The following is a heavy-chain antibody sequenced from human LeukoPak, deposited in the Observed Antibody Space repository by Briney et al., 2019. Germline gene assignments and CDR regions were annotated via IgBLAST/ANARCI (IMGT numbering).Heavy chain of an antibody. CDR2: ISSSSSYI. V-gene: IGHV3-21*01. CDR3: ARAGIAAAGKLD. J-gene: IGHJ4*02. CDR1: GFIFSSFS. Sequence: GGSLRLSCAASGFIFSSFSMNWVRQAPGKGLEWVSSISSSSSYIYYADSVKGRFTISRDNAKNSLYLQMNSLRAEDTAVYYCARAGIAAAGKLDWGQGTLVTVSS. D-gene: IGHD6-13*01.